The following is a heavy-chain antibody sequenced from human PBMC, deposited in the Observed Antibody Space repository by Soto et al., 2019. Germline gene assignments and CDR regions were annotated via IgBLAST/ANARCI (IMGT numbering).Heavy chain of an antibody. CDR3: AREMPGIGGEYEY. Sequence: QVQLVQSGAEVKNPGASVKVSCKTSGYTFTKYGVGWVRQAPGQGLGWMGWISGSRGNANDAEKAQGRIALTTDTSTSTAYIELRSLRSDDTAVYYCAREMPGIGGEYEYWGQGTLVTVSS. V-gene: IGHV1-18*01. D-gene: IGHD3-16*01. J-gene: IGHJ4*02. CDR1: GYTFTKYG. CDR2: ISGSRGNA.